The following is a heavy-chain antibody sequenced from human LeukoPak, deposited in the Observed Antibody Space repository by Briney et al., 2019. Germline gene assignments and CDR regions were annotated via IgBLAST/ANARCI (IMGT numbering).Heavy chain of an antibody. CDR1: GRPISSYY. CDR2: IYYSGST. Sequence: SETLSLTCTVSGRPISSYYWSWIRQPPGKGLEWIGYIYYSGSTNYNPSLKSRVTISVDTSKNQFSLKLSSVTAADTAVYYCASSTPGRVGALPDFDYWGQGTLVTVSS. D-gene: IGHD1-26*01. CDR3: ASSTPGRVGALPDFDY. V-gene: IGHV4-59*08. J-gene: IGHJ4*02.